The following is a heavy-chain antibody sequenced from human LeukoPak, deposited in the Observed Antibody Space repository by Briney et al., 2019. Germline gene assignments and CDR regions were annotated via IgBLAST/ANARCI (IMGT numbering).Heavy chain of an antibody. CDR3: AQSRYSSSWDFDS. D-gene: IGHD6-13*01. CDR2: ILGSGVTT. J-gene: IGHJ4*02. CDR1: GFTFSSSS. Sequence: GGSLRLSCAASGFTFSSSSLSWVRQAPGKGLEWVSGILGSGVTTYYADSVKGRFTISRDNSKNTLYLQMNSLRADGTAVYYCAQSRYSSSWDFDSWGQGTLVTVSS. V-gene: IGHV3-23*01.